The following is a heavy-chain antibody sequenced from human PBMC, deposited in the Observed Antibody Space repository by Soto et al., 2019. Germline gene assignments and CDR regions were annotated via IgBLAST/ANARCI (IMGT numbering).Heavy chain of an antibody. J-gene: IGHJ6*03. CDR3: ARGLELTTIYYYYYYMDV. Sequence: SQTLSLTCAISGDSVSSNSAAWNWIRQSPSRGLEWLGRTYYRSKWYNDYAVSVKSRITINPDTSKNQFSLQLNSVTPEDTAVYYCARGLELTTIYYYYYYMDVWGKGTTVTVSS. CDR1: GDSVSSNSAA. D-gene: IGHD1-7*01. CDR2: TYYRSKWYN. V-gene: IGHV6-1*01.